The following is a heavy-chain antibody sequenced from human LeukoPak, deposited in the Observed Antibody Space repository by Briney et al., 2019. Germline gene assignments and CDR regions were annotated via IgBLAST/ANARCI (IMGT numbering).Heavy chain of an antibody. CDR2: IYTSGST. Sequence: SETLSLTCTVSGGSISSYYWSWIRQPPGKGLEWIGYIYTSGSTNYNPSLKSRVTISVDTSKNQFSLKLSSVTAADTAVYYCARLKGYCSSTSCRLASFDPWGQGTLVTVSS. CDR1: GGSISSYY. J-gene: IGHJ5*02. D-gene: IGHD2-2*01. CDR3: ARLKGYCSSTSCRLASFDP. V-gene: IGHV4-4*09.